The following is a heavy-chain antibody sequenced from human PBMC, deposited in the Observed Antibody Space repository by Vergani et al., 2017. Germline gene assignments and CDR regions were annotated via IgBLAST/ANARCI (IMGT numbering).Heavy chain of an antibody. V-gene: IGHV4-34*01. CDR1: GGSFSGYY. J-gene: IGHJ4*02. D-gene: IGHD2-15*01. CDR2: INHSGST. CDR3: ARGARLRGYCSGGSCYYFDY. Sequence: QVQLQQWGAGLLKPSETLSLTCAVYGGSFSGYYWSXIRQPPGKGLEWIGEINHSGSTNYNPSLKSRVTISVDTSKNQFSLKLSSVTAADTAVYYCARGARLRGYCSGGSCYYFDYWGQGTLVTVSS.